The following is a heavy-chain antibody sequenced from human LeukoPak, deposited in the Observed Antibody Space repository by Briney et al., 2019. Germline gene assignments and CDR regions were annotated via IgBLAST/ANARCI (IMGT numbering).Heavy chain of an antibody. D-gene: IGHD3-10*01. CDR2: ISGSGGST. CDR3: AKDLRVRGGPIDY. J-gene: IGHJ4*02. V-gene: IGHV3-23*01. Sequence: GGSLRLSCAASGFTFSSYTMSWVRQAPGKGLEWVSAISGSGGSTYYADSVKGRFTISRDNSKNTLYLEMNSLRAEDTAVYYCAKDLRVRGGPIDYWGQGTLVTVSS. CDR1: GFTFSSYT.